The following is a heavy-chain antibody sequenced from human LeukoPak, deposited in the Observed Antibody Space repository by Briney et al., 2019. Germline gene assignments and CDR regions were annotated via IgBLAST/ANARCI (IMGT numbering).Heavy chain of an antibody. Sequence: GGSLRLSCAASGFTFSSYWMHWVRQAPGKGLVWVSRINTDGSSTSYADSVKGRFTISRDNAKNTLYLQMNSLRAEDTAVYYCAKVGRSIVVVPAAKDPAEYFQHWGQGTLVTVSS. D-gene: IGHD2-2*01. CDR2: INTDGSST. V-gene: IGHV3-74*01. CDR1: GFTFSSYW. CDR3: AKVGRSIVVVPAAKDPAEYFQH. J-gene: IGHJ1*01.